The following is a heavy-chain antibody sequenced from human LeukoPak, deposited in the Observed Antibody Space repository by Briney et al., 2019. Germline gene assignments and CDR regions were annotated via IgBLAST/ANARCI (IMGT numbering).Heavy chain of an antibody. V-gene: IGHV1-69*04. D-gene: IGHD2-15*01. Sequence: EASVKVSCKASEGTFSSYAISWVRQAPGQGLEWMGRIIPILGIANYAQKFQGRVTITADKSTSTAYMELSGLRSEDTAVYYCAREQVAAQNFDYWGQGTLVTVSS. CDR3: AREQVAAQNFDY. CDR1: EGTFSSYA. CDR2: IIPILGIA. J-gene: IGHJ4*02.